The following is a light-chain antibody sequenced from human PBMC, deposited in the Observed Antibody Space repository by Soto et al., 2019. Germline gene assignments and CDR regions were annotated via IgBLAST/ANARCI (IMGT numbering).Light chain of an antibody. V-gene: IGKV1D-12*01. CDR2: AAS. J-gene: IGKJ4*01. Sequence: DIQMTQSPSSVSASVGDRVTITCRASQGISSWLAWYQQKPGKAPELLMFAASSLQSGVPSRFSGSGSGTEFILTISSVQPEDSATSYCQQTNSFPLTFGGGTKVEIK. CDR3: QQTNSFPLT. CDR1: QGISSW.